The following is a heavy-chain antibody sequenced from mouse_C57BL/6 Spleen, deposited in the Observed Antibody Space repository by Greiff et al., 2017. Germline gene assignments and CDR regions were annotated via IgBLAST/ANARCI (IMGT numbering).Heavy chain of an antibody. CDR1: GYAFSSYW. V-gene: IGHV1-80*01. Sequence: QVQLKESGAELVKPGASVKISCKASGYAFSSYWMNWVQQRPGKGLEWIGQIYPGDGDTNYNGKFKGKATLTADKTSSTAYMQLSSLTSEGSAVYFCAIGLPPMDYWGQGTSVTVSS. J-gene: IGHJ4*01. CDR2: IYPGDGDT. CDR3: AIGLPPMDY. D-gene: IGHD2-10*01.